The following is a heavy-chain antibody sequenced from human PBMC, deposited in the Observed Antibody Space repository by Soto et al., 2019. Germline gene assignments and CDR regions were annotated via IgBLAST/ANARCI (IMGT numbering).Heavy chain of an antibody. Sequence: QVQLQESGPGLVKPSETLSLTCTVSGGSISSYYWSWIRQPPGKGLEWIGYIYYSGSTNYNPSLKSRVTISVDTSKNQFSLKLSSVTAADTAVYYCARSMGLYCSGGICYGGDWFDPWGQGTLVTVSS. J-gene: IGHJ5*02. CDR3: ARSMGLYCSGGICYGGDWFDP. D-gene: IGHD2-15*01. CDR1: GGSISSYY. CDR2: IYYSGST. V-gene: IGHV4-59*01.